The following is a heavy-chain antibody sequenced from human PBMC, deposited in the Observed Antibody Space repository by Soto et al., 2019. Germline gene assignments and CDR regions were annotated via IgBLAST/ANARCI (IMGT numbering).Heavy chain of an antibody. CDR1: GGSISSGSYY. J-gene: IGHJ6*02. CDR3: ASDGVVGATGMSYYYYYGMDV. CDR2: IYYSGST. Sequence: PSETLSLTCTVSGGSISSGSYYWSWIRQPPGKGLEWIGYIYYSGSTNYNPSLKSRVTITVDTAKNQFSLKLSSVTSADTAVYYCASDGVVGATGMSYYYYYGMDVWGQGTTVTVSS. V-gene: IGHV4-61*01. D-gene: IGHD1-26*01.